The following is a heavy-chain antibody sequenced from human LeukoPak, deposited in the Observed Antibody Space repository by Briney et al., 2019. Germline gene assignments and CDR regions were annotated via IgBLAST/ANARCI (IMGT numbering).Heavy chain of an antibody. CDR2: ISGSGGST. CDR3: AKALRGGAAAGSLDY. D-gene: IGHD6-13*01. V-gene: IGHV3-23*01. J-gene: IGHJ4*02. Sequence: PGGSLRLSCAASGFTFSSYAMSWVRQAPGKGLEWVSAISGSGGSTYYASSVKGLFTTSRANSNNSLHLPINILTADAPALSSCAKALRGGAAAGSLDYWGQGTLVTVSS. CDR1: GFTFSSYA.